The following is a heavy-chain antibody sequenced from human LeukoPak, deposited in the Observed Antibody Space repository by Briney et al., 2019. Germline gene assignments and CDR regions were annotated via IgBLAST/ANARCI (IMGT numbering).Heavy chain of an antibody. V-gene: IGHV1-69*04. CDR3: ARDLEAVVVVPAAYTPFDP. Sequence: SVKVSCKASGGTFSSYTISWVRQAPGQGLEWMGRIIPILGIANYAQKFQGRVTITADKSTSTAYMELSSLRSEDTAVYFCARDLEAVVVVPAAYTPFDPWVQGTLVTVSS. CDR2: IIPILGIA. D-gene: IGHD2-2*01. CDR1: GGTFSSYT. J-gene: IGHJ5*02.